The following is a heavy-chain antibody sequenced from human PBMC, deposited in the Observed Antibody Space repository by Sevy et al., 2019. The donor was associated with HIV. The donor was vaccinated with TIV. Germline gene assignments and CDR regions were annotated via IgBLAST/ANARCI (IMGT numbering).Heavy chain of an antibody. D-gene: IGHD3-10*01. CDR1: GYTFNNYG. J-gene: IGHJ4*02. CDR3: ARGLYFDFGAY. CDR2: ISVYGET. Sequence: ASVKVSCKTSGYTFNNYGISWVREAPGQGLEWMGWISVYGETNYAQKVQDRLTVTTDTSTATAYMEVRSLRSDDTAVYYCARGLYFDFGAYWGQGTLVTVSS. V-gene: IGHV1-18*01.